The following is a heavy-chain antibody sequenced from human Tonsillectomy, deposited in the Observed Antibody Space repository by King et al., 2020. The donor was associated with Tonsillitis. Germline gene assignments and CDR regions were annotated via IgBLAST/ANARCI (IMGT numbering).Heavy chain of an antibody. CDR2: ISVYNGNT. J-gene: IGHJ4*02. CDR1: GDTFISSG. CDR3: ARYSYGPIPRNDYIDY. D-gene: IGHD5-18*01. V-gene: IGHV1-18*01. Sequence: QLVQSGAEVKKPGASVKVSCKAPGDTFISSGITWVRQAPGQGLEWMGWISVYNGNTNYAQKFQGRVTMTTDTSTSTAYMELRSLRSDDTAVYYCARYSYGPIPRNDYIDYWGQGTLVTVSS.